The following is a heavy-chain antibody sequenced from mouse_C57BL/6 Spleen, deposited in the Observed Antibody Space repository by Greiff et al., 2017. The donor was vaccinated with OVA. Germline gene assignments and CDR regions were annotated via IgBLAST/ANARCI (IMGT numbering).Heavy chain of an antibody. CDR1: GFSLTSYG. D-gene: IGHD4-1*01. CDR2: IWSGGST. J-gene: IGHJ3*01. CDR3: ARPSGRAFAY. Sequence: QVQLQQSGPGLVQPSQSLSITCTVSGFSLTSYGVHWVRQSPGKGLEWLGVIWSGGSTDYNAAFISRLSISKDNSKSQVFFKMNSLQADDTAIYYCARPSGRAFAYWGQGTLVTVSA. V-gene: IGHV2-2*01.